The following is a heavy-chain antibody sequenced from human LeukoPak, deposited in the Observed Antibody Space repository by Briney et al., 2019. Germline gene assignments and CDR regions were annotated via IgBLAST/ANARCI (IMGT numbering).Heavy chain of an antibody. V-gene: IGHV1-18*01. CDR2: ISVYTGKT. Sequence: GASVKVSCKASCYTFTNYGISWVRQAPGQGLEWMGWISVYTGKTYHAQKFQARVTMTTDTSTTTAYMELRSLRSDDTAVYYCARSGSELPGPGGYYMDVWGKGTTVTVSS. CDR1: CYTFTNYG. J-gene: IGHJ6*03. D-gene: IGHD1-26*01. CDR3: ARSGSELPGPGGYYMDV.